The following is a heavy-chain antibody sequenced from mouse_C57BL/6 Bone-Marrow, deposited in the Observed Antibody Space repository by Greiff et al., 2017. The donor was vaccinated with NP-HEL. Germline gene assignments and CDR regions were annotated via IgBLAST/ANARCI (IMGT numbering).Heavy chain of an antibody. CDR3: ARRVVRDWYFDV. J-gene: IGHJ1*03. Sequence: EVQLVESGGGLVQPGGSLKLSCAASGFTFSAYYMYWVRQTPEKRLEWVAYISNGGGSTYYPAPVTGRFPISRDNAKNTLYLKMSRLKSEDTAMYYCARRVVRDWYFDVWGTGTTVTVSS. D-gene: IGHD1-1*01. CDR1: GFTFSAYY. CDR2: ISNGGGST. V-gene: IGHV5-12*01.